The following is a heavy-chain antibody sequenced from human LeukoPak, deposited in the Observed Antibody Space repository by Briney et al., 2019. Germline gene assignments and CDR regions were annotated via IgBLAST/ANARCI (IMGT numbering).Heavy chain of an antibody. CDR1: GFTVDSNY. J-gene: IGHJ2*01. V-gene: IGHV3-53*01. CDR3: AKDQLGNWYFDI. D-gene: IGHD6-6*01. Sequence: GGSLRLSCAASGFTVDSNYLSWVRQAPGKGLEWVSTIYTGGNTYYADSVKGRFIISRDNSKNTLYLQMNSLRAEDTAVYFCAKDQLGNWYFDIWGRGTLVTVSS. CDR2: IYTGGNT.